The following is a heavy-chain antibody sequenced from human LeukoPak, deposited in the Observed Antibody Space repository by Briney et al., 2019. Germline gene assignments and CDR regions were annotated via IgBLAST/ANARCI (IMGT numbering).Heavy chain of an antibody. V-gene: IGHV3-21*01. Sequence: GGCLRLSCAASVLTLSSYTMSWVRQALWKGLEWVSSISSSGTYIYYADSMKGRFTISRDNAKNSLYLQMNSLRAEDTAMYYCARVITPRGYFDLWGRGTLVTVSS. CDR3: ARVITPRGYFDL. CDR2: ISSSGTYI. D-gene: IGHD3-16*01. CDR1: VLTLSSYT. J-gene: IGHJ2*01.